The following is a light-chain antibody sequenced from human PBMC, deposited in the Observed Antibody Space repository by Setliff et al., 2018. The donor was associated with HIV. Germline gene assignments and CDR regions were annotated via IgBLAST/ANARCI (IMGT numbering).Light chain of an antibody. Sequence: QSALAQPRSVSGSPGQSVTLSCTGSRSDVGTYNFVSWYQQHPGEAPKLIIYDVNKRPSGVPDRFSGSKSGDTASLSISGLQSEDEADYYCCSYAGSDSYIFGSGTKGTVL. CDR1: RSDVGTYNF. CDR2: DVN. V-gene: IGLV2-11*01. CDR3: CSYAGSDSYI. J-gene: IGLJ1*01.